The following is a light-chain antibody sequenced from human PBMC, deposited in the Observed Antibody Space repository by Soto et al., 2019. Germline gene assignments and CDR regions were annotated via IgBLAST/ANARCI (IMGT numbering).Light chain of an antibody. CDR1: QSVGSD. J-gene: IGKJ1*01. CDR3: QQYNNWPRT. Sequence: EIVMTQSPATLSVSPGERATLSCRASQSVGSDLVWYQQKPGQAPRLLISGASTRATGIPARFSGSGSGTEFTLTISSLQSEDFAVYYCQQYNNWPRTFGQGTKV. V-gene: IGKV3-15*01. CDR2: GAS.